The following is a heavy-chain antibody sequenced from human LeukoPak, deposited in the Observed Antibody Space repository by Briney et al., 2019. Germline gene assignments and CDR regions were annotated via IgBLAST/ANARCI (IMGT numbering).Heavy chain of an antibody. Sequence: SETLSLTCTVSGDSITSYYWSWIRQPPGKGLEWIGHIYHNRRPNYNPSLRSRVAISVDTSKNQLSLKLSSVTAADTAVYYCVRDTREDCSGASCFWDDAFDIWGQGTAVIVSS. V-gene: IGHV4-59*01. CDR3: VRDTREDCSGASCFWDDAFDI. CDR2: IYHNRRP. D-gene: IGHD2-15*01. J-gene: IGHJ3*02. CDR1: GDSITSYY.